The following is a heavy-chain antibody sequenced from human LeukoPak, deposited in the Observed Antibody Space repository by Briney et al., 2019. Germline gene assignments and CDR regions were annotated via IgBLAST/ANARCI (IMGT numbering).Heavy chain of an antibody. D-gene: IGHD5-12*01. V-gene: IGHV3-7*05. CDR2: INQDGSAK. CDR1: GFTFSNYW. CDR3: ARDSGYNKLDY. J-gene: IGHJ4*02. Sequence: GGSLRLSCAASGFTFSNYWMTRVRQAPGKGLEWLANINQDGSAKNSVDSVKGRLTISRDNAKNSLYLQVNSLRGEDTAVYFCARDSGYNKLDYWGQGTLATISS.